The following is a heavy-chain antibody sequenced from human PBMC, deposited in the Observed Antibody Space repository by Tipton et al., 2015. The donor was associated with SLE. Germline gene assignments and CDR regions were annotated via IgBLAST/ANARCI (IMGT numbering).Heavy chain of an antibody. Sequence: TLSLTCAVYGGSFSGYCWSWIRQPPGKGLEWIGEINHSGSTNYNPSLKSRVTISVDTSKNQFSLKLSSVTAADTAVYYCASGISWFDPWGQGTLVTVSS. CDR3: ASGISWFDP. J-gene: IGHJ5*02. D-gene: IGHD1-14*01. CDR2: INHSGST. CDR1: GGSFSGYC. V-gene: IGHV4-34*01.